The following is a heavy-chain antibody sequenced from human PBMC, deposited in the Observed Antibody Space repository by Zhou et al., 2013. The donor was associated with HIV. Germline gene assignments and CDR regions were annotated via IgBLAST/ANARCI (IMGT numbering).Heavy chain of an antibody. CDR3: ARVRYFDWLLADY. J-gene: IGHJ4*02. D-gene: IGHD3-9*01. CDR2: IHHSGST. Sequence: QVQLQESGPGLVRPSETLSLTCTVSGGSISSHYWSWIRQPPGKGLEWIGYIHHSGSTNYNPSLKSRVTISVDTSKSQFSLKLSSVTAADTAVYYCARVRYFDWLLADYWGQGTLVTVSS. V-gene: IGHV4-59*11. CDR1: GGSISSHY.